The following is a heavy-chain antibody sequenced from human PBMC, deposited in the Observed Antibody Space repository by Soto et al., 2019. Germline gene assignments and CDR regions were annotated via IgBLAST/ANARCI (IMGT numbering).Heavy chain of an antibody. CDR3: ARILQWPPIDY. Sequence: SETLSLPCTVSGGSISSSSYYWGWIRQPPGKGLEWIGSIYYSGSTYYNPSLKSRVTISVDTSKNQFSLKLSSVTAADTAVYYCARILQWPPIDYWGPGTQVTVSS. D-gene: IGHD2-8*01. J-gene: IGHJ4*02. V-gene: IGHV4-39*01. CDR1: GGSISSSSYY. CDR2: IYYSGST.